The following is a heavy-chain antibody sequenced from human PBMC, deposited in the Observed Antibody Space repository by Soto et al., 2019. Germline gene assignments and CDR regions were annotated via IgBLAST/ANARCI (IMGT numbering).Heavy chain of an antibody. Sequence: SETLSLTRTVSGGSISSSSFHWGWIRQPPGKGLEWIGSIYYSGSTYYSPSLKSRVTISVDTSKNQFSLKLSSVTAADTAVYYCARGLISGSHYSGGWYYFASWGQGTQVTVSS. CDR2: IYYSGST. CDR3: ARGLISGSHYSGGWYYFAS. CDR1: GGSISSSSFH. D-gene: IGHD1-26*01. V-gene: IGHV4-39*01. J-gene: IGHJ4*02.